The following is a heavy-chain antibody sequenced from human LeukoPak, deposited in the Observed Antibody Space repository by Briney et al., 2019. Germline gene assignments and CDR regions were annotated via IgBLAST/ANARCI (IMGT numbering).Heavy chain of an antibody. D-gene: IGHD2-15*01. CDR2: INTHKGHT. J-gene: IGHJ4*02. V-gene: IGHV1-18*01. CDR3: AREFGHCSGDNCFYFFDL. CDR1: GYTFTSYG. Sequence: ASVKVSFKASGYTFTSYGISWVRQAPGQGLEWMGWINTHKGHTNFLQKFQGRVTVTTDISTNTAYMELRRLRSDDTAVYYCAREFGHCSGDNCFYFFDLWGQGSQVIVSS.